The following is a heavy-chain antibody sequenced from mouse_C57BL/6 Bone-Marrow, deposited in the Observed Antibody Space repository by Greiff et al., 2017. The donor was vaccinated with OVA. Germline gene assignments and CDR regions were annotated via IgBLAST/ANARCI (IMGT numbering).Heavy chain of an antibody. J-gene: IGHJ4*01. Sequence: QVQLKQSGAELVRPGASVTLSCKASGYTFTDYEMHWVKQTPVHGLEWIGAIDPETGGTAYNQKFKGKAILTADKSSSTAYMELRSLTSEDSAVYYCTRVYYGSSYAPMDYWGQGTSVTVSS. CDR1: GYTFTDYE. D-gene: IGHD1-1*01. CDR3: TRVYYGSSYAPMDY. CDR2: IDPETGGT. V-gene: IGHV1-15*01.